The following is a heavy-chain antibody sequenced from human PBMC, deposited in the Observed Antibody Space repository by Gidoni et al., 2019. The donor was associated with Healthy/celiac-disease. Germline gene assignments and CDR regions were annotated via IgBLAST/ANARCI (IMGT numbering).Heavy chain of an antibody. J-gene: IGHJ2*01. Sequence: QVQLQESGPGLVKPSETLSLTCAVSGGSISSYYWSWIRQPPGKGLEWIGYIYYSGSNNYNPSLKSRVTISVDTSKNQFSLKLSSVTAADTAVYYCARGSTRVYYYDSSGHYWYFDLWGRGTLVTVSS. CDR2: IYYSGSN. CDR1: GGSISSYY. D-gene: IGHD3-22*01. CDR3: ARGSTRVYYYDSSGHYWYFDL. V-gene: IGHV4-59*01.